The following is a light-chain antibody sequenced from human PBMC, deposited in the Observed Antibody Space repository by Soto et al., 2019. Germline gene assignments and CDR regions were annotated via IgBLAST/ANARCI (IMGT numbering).Light chain of an antibody. V-gene: IGLV2-14*01. J-gene: IGLJ1*01. CDR1: SSDVGAYKY. CDR2: EAT. Sequence: QSVLTQPASASGSPGQSITISCAGTSSDVGAYKYVSWYQQHPGKAPKLLIYEATNRPSGVSDRFSASKSDNTASLTISGLQAEDEADYYCSSYSRNTLFVFGTGTKLTVL. CDR3: SSYSRNTLFV.